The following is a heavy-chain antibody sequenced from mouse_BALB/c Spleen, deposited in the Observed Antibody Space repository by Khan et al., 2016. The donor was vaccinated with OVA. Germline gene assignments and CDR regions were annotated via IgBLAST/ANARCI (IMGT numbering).Heavy chain of an antibody. CDR3: ATTGGYGEFDD. D-gene: IGHD2-2*01. Sequence: QIQLVQSGPELKKPGETVKISCKASGYTFTDYSMHWVKQAPGKGLKWMGWINTETGEPKYADDFKGRFAFTLESSARTAYMQINNHKNEDTATXYCATTGGYGEFDDWGQGTTLTVSS. CDR2: INTETGEP. V-gene: IGHV9-2-1*01. CDR1: GYTFTDYS. J-gene: IGHJ2*01.